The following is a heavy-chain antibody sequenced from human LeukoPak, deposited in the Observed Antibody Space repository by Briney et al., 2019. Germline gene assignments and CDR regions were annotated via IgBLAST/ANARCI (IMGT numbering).Heavy chain of an antibody. CDR3: AEDARRTSGWYFFDY. Sequence: GGSLRLSCAASGFAFSNQAMGWVRQASGKGLEWVSVISDSGDITYYADSVKGRFTISRDNSKNTLFLQMNSLRAEDTAVYYCAEDARRTSGWYFFDYWGQGTLVTVSS. CDR1: GFAFSNQA. CDR2: ISDSGDIT. D-gene: IGHD6-19*01. J-gene: IGHJ4*02. V-gene: IGHV3-23*01.